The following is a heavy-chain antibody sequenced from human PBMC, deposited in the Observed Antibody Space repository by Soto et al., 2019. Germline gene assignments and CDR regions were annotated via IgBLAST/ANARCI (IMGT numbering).Heavy chain of an antibody. CDR2: IIPIFGTA. D-gene: IGHD6-13*01. V-gene: IGHV1-69*13. CDR3: ASSYRQQLAQFDY. Sequence: ASVKVSCKASGGTFSSYAISWVRQAPGQVLEWMGGIIPIFGTANYAQKFQGRVTITADESTSTAYMELSSLRSEDTAVYYCASSYRQQLAQFDYWGQGTLVTVSS. J-gene: IGHJ4*02. CDR1: GGTFSSYA.